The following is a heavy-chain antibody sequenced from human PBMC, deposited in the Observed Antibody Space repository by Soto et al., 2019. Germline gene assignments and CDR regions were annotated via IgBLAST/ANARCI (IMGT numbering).Heavy chain of an antibody. CDR1: GYTFTGYY. Sequence: ASVKVSCKASGYTFTGYYMHWVRQAPGQGLEWMGWINPNSGGTNYAQRFQGWVTMTRDTSISTAYMELSRLRSDDTAVYYCAREKQLVRDYYYYGMDVWGQGTTVTVSS. CDR2: INPNSGGT. CDR3: AREKQLVRDYYYYGMDV. D-gene: IGHD6-6*01. J-gene: IGHJ6*02. V-gene: IGHV1-2*04.